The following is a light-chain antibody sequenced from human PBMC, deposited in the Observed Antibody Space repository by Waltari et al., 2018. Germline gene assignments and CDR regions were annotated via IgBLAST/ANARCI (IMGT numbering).Light chain of an antibody. CDR3: QQYNEWPYT. CDR2: VAS. CDR1: KSIGNN. Sequence: ETIMTQSPAILSVSPGETATLYCRASKSIGNNLAWYQQTTGQAPSLLIYVASSRGTCIPASFFGAGSGTDFTLTISSLQSEDFAVYYCQQYNEWPYTFGQGTKVDLK. V-gene: IGKV3-15*01. J-gene: IGKJ2*01.